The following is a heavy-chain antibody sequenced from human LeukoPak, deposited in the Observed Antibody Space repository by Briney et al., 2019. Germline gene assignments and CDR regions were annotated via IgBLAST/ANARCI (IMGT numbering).Heavy chain of an antibody. CDR2: ISGSGGST. Sequence: GGSLRLSCAASGFTFSSYAMSWVHQAPGKGLEWVSAISGSGGSTYYADSVKGRFTISRDNSKNALYLQMNSLRAEDTAVYYCAKDQNLATVVTDGTGYWGQGTLVTVSS. D-gene: IGHD4-23*01. CDR3: AKDQNLATVVTDGTGY. V-gene: IGHV3-23*01. J-gene: IGHJ4*02. CDR1: GFTFSSYA.